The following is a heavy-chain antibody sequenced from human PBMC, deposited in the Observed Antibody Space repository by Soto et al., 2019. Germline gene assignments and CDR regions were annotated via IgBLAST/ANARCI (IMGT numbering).Heavy chain of an antibody. D-gene: IGHD3-10*01. V-gene: IGHV5-10-1*01. J-gene: IGHJ6*02. CDR2: MDPSDSYT. Sequence: LGESLKISCKGSGYSFTSYWFSCVRQLPGKGLEWMGGMDPSDSYTNYSPSFQGHVTISADKSISTAYLQWSSLKASDTAMYYCASGTIWFGERPRPSGIDVWGQGTTVTASS. CDR3: ASGTIWFGERPRPSGIDV. CDR1: GYSFTSYW.